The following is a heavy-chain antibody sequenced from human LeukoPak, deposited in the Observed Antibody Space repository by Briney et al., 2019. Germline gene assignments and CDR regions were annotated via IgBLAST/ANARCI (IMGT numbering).Heavy chain of an antibody. V-gene: IGHV6-1*01. CDR2: TYYRSTWYN. D-gene: IGHD2-2*01. CDR1: GDSVSSNSAS. Sequence: SQTLSLTCAISGDSVSSNSASWNWIRQSPSRGLEWLGRTYYRSTWYNDYAVSVRGRITVNPDTSKNQFSLHLNSVTPEDTAVYYCARRLTQYDCFDPWGQGILVTVSS. CDR3: ARRLTQYDCFDP. J-gene: IGHJ5*02.